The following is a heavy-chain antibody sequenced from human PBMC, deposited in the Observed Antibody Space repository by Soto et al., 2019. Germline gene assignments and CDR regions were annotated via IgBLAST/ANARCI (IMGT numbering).Heavy chain of an antibody. CDR2: ISSGGST. V-gene: IGHV3-66*01. J-gene: IGHJ4*02. D-gene: IGHD3-3*01. CDR1: GFTVSSFY. CDR3: ARDTFGGAYDFLH. Sequence: EVQLVESGAGLVQPGESLRLSCAASGFTVSSFYMTWVRQAPGKGLQWVAVISSGGSTYYADSVKGRFTISRDNSKNTLYLEMNSLRAEDTAVYYCARDTFGGAYDFLHGGQGTLVTVSS.